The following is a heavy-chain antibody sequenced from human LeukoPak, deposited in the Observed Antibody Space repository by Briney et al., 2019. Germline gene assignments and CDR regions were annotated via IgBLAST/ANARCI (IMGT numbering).Heavy chain of an antibody. V-gene: IGHV4-34*01. CDR3: ARGDYLGY. J-gene: IGHJ4*02. CDR1: GGSFSGYY. Sequence: SETLSLTCAVYGGSFSGYYWSWIRQPPGKGLEWIGEINHSGSTNYNPSLKSRGTISVDTSKNQFSLKLSSVTAADTAVYYCARGDYLGYWGQGTLVTVSS. CDR2: INHSGST.